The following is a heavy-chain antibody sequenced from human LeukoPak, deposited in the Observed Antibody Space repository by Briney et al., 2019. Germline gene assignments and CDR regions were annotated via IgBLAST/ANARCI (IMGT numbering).Heavy chain of an antibody. CDR2: IYYSGST. J-gene: IGHJ5*02. D-gene: IGHD3-10*01. CDR1: GGSISSYY. V-gene: IGHV4-39*01. Sequence: SETLSLTCTVSGGSISSYYWGWIRQPPGKGLEWIGSIYYSGSTYYNPSLKSRVTISVDTSKNQFSLKLSSVTAAGTAVYYCGSGRLLWFGELLSGNWFDPWGQGTLVTVSS. CDR3: GSGRLLWFGELLSGNWFDP.